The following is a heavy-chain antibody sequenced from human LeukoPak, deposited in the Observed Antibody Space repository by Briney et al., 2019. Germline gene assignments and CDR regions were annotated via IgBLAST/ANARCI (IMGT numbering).Heavy chain of an antibody. J-gene: IGHJ6*02. CDR1: GGSISSYY. CDR2: VDYRGNT. D-gene: IGHD2-15*01. V-gene: IGHV4-59*01. CDR3: ARVEVGAANRQWYGMDV. Sequence: PSETLSLTCTISGGSISSYYWSWIRQPPGKGLEWIGYVDYRGNTNYNPSLKSRVTISIDTSKSLFSLKLNSVTAADTAVSYCARVEVGAANRQWYGMDVWGQGTTVTVSS.